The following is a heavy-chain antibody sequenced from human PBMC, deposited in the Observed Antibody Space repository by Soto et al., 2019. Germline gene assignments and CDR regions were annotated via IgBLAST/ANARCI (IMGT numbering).Heavy chain of an antibody. D-gene: IGHD3-10*01. V-gene: IGHV3-7*01. CDR2: IKEEGSEK. J-gene: IGHJ6*02. CDR1: GFTFSTYW. Sequence: GGSLRLSCAASGFTFSTYWMTWVRPAPGNGLEWVANIKEEGSEKYHMDSVKGRFTISRDNAKNSMYLQTNRLRTEDTAVNYWARDGVVSNSYYYGMDVWGQGTTVTVSS. CDR3: ARDGVVSNSYYYGMDV.